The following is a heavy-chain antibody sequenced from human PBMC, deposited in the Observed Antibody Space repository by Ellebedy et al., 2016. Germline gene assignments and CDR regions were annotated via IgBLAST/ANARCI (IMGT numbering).Heavy chain of an antibody. CDR2: ISPSSTI. Sequence: GESLKISXAASGFTFSSYTMNWVRQAPGKGLEWVSYISPSSTIYYADSVKGRFTISRDNSKNTLYLQMNSLRAEDTAVYYCARGYSSGWYGFYYYGMDVWGQGTTVTVSS. J-gene: IGHJ6*02. V-gene: IGHV3-48*01. D-gene: IGHD6-19*01. CDR3: ARGYSSGWYGFYYYGMDV. CDR1: GFTFSSYT.